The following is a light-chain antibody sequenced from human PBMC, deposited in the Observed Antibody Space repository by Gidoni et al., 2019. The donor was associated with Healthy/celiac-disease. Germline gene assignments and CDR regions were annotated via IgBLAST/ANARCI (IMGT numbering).Light chain of an antibody. CDR1: QSVSSSY. J-gene: IGKJ2*01. CDR3: QQYGSSPPYT. Sequence: EIVLTQSPSTLSLSPGERATLSCRASQSVSSSYLAWYQQKPGQAPRLLIYGASSRATGIPDRFSGSGSGTDFTLTISRLEPEDFAVYYCQQYGSSPPYTFXQXTKLEIK. CDR2: GAS. V-gene: IGKV3-20*01.